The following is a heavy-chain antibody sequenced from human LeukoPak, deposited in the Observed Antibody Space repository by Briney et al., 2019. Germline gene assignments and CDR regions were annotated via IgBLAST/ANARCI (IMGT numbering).Heavy chain of an antibody. CDR3: ARDRQYQLPDYYMDV. J-gene: IGHJ6*03. CDR1: GYTFTSYG. CDR2: ISAYNGNT. D-gene: IGHD2-2*01. Sequence: ASVKVSCKASGYTFTSYGISWVRQAPGQGLEWMGWISAYNGNTNYAQKLQGRVTMTTDTSTSTAYMELRSLRSDDTAVYYCARDRQYQLPDYYMDVWGKGTTVTVSS. V-gene: IGHV1-18*01.